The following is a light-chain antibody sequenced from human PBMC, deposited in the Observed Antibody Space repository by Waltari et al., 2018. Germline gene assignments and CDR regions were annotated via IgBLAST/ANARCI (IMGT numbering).Light chain of an antibody. CDR3: QQYGSYGLT. CDR2: GAS. Sequence: EIVLTQSPGTLSLSPGERATLFCRASQSVSSSYLAWYQQKPGQAPRLLIYGASSRATGIPDRFSGSGSGTDFTLTISRLEPEDFAVYYCQQYGSYGLTFGGGTKVEIK. J-gene: IGKJ4*01. V-gene: IGKV3-20*01. CDR1: QSVSSSY.